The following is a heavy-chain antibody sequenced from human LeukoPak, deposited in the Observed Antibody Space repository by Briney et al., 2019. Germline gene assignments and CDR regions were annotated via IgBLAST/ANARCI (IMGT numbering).Heavy chain of an antibody. CDR3: ARISSSSLGFDP. J-gene: IGHJ5*02. CDR1: GGSIISGSYY. CDR2: IYTSGST. V-gene: IGHV4-61*02. D-gene: IGHD6-13*01. Sequence: PSGTPSLTCTDSGGSIISGSYYWSWIQQPAGGGQEWIGRIYTSGSTNYNPSLKSRVTISVDTSKNHFSLKLSSVTAADTAVYYCARISSSSLGFDPWGQRTLVTVSS.